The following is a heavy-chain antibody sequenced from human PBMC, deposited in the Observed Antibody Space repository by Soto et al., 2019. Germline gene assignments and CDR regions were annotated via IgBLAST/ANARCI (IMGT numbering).Heavy chain of an antibody. V-gene: IGHV3-33*01. CDR1: GFTFSSYG. CDR2: IWYDGSNK. D-gene: IGHD2-15*01. CDR3: ARLDCSGGSCYSGYYGMDV. J-gene: IGHJ6*02. Sequence: QVQLVESGGGVVQPGRSLRLSCAASGFTFSSYGMHWVRQAPGKGLEWVAVIWYDGSNKYYADSVKGRFTISRDNSKKTRYLQMNSLRAEDTAVYYCARLDCSGGSCYSGYYGMDVWGQGTTVTVSS.